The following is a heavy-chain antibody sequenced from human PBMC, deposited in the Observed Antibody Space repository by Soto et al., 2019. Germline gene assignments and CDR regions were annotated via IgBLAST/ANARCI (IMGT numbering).Heavy chain of an antibody. Sequence: SVKVSCKACGWTFSSYAISWVRQAGGQGREWMGGIIPIFGTANYAQKFQGRVTITADKSTSTAYMELSSLRSEDTAVYYCENSQYYYDSSGYSPRNWFDPWGQGTLVTVSS. CDR1: GWTFSSYA. D-gene: IGHD3-22*01. J-gene: IGHJ5*02. CDR3: ENSQYYYDSSGYSPRNWFDP. V-gene: IGHV1-69*06. CDR2: IIPIFGTA.